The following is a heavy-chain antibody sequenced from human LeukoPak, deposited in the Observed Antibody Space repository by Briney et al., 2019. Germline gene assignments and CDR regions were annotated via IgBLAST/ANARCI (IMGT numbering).Heavy chain of an antibody. D-gene: IGHD6-13*01. V-gene: IGHV3-9*01. CDR2: ISWNSGSI. CDR1: GFTFSSYA. J-gene: IGHJ3*02. CDR3: AKDIVSSSWYTFDI. Sequence: GGSLRLSCAASGFTFSSYAMHWVRQAPGKGLEWVSGISWNSGSIGYADSVKGRFTISRDNAKKSLYLQMNSLRAEDTALYYCAKDIVSSSWYTFDIWGQGTMVTVSS.